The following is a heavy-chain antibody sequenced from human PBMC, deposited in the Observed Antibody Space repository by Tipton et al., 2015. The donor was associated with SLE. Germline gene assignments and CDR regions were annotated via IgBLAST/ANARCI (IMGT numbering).Heavy chain of an antibody. CDR2: IYTSGST. J-gene: IGHJ5*02. CDR1: GGSISSYY. D-gene: IGHD2-15*01. V-gene: IGHV4-4*07. CDR3: ARDRPDCSGGSCYPRWFDP. Sequence: TLSLTCTVSGGSISSYYWSWIRQPAGKGLEWIGRIYTSGSTNYNPSLTSRVTMSVDKSKNQFSLKLSSVTAADTAVYYCARDRPDCSGGSCYPRWFDPWGQGTLVTVSS.